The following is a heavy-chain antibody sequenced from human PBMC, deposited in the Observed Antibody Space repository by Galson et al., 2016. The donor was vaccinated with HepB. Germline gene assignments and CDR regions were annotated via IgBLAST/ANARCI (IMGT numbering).Heavy chain of an antibody. Sequence: SLRLSCAASGFTFSRYSMNWVRQAPGKGLEWVSYISSSSSSIYYADSVKGRFTISRDNAKNSLYLQMNSLRDEDTAVYYCARDFWGYSGYDPDYWGQGTLVTVSS. D-gene: IGHD5-12*01. V-gene: IGHV3-48*02. CDR3: ARDFWGYSGYDPDY. CDR1: GFTFSRYS. CDR2: ISSSSSSI. J-gene: IGHJ4*02.